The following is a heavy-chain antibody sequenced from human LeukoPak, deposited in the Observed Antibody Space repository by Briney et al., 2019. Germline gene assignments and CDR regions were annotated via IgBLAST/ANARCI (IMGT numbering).Heavy chain of an antibody. D-gene: IGHD3-10*01. CDR3: AREGRLAN. CDR1: GGSISSSSYY. V-gene: IGHV4-39*02. J-gene: IGHJ4*02. Sequence: SETLSLTCTVSGGSISSSSYYWGWIRQPPGKGLEWIGSIYHSGSTYYNPSLKSRVTISVDASKNQFSLKLSSVTAADTAVYYCAREGRLANWGQGTLVTVSS. CDR2: IYHSGST.